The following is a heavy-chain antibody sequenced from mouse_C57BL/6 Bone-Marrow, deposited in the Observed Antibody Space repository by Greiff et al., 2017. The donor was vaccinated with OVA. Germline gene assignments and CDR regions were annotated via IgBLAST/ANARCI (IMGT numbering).Heavy chain of an antibody. CDR3: ALIYYDYGGGFCYAMDY. J-gene: IGHJ4*01. V-gene: IGHV1-9*01. D-gene: IGHD2-4*01. Sequence: QVQLQQSGAELMKPGASVKLSCKATGYTFTGYWIEWVKQRPGHGLEWIGEILPGSGSTNYNEKFKGKATFTADPSSNTAYMQLSSLPTEDSAIYYCALIYYDYGGGFCYAMDYWGQGTSVTVSS. CDR2: ILPGSGST. CDR1: GYTFTGYW.